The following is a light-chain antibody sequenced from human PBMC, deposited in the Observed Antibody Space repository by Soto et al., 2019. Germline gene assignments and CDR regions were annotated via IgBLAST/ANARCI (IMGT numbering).Light chain of an antibody. J-gene: IGKJ5*01. CDR2: DVS. Sequence: DMVITKSPATLFISPGDRAVLSCMAGQVVTTNFAWYQQKSGQSPRLLIYDVSHRATGVPARFSGTGSETDFTLTISGLQSEDSAVYFCQQYNNWPFSFGQGTRLEIK. CDR1: QVVTTN. CDR3: QQYNNWPFS. V-gene: IGKV3-15*01.